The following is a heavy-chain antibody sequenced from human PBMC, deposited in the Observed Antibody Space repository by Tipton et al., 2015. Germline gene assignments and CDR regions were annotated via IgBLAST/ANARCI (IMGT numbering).Heavy chain of an antibody. D-gene: IGHD3-22*01. CDR3: ARDVDESSGYFDY. V-gene: IGHV4-4*02. Sequence: TLSLTCAVSGGSISSHNWRSWVRQPPGKGLEWIGEIYHSGSTNYNPSLKSRVTISVDKSKNQFSLKLSSVTAADTAVYYCARDVDESSGYFDYWGQGTLVTVSS. CDR2: IYHSGST. CDR1: GGSISSHNW. J-gene: IGHJ4*02.